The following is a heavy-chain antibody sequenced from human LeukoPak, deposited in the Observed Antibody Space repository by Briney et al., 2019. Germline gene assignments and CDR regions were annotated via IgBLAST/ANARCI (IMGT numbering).Heavy chain of an antibody. Sequence: GGSLRLSCAASGFTFSSYWMSWVRQAPGKGLEWVANIKQDGSGKYYVDSVKGRFTISRDNAKNSLYLQMNSLRAEDTAVYYCARSNYYDSSGYYYEFDYWGQGTLVTVSS. D-gene: IGHD3-22*01. CDR1: GFTFSSYW. CDR3: ARSNYYDSSGYYYEFDY. V-gene: IGHV3-7*01. CDR2: IKQDGSGK. J-gene: IGHJ4*02.